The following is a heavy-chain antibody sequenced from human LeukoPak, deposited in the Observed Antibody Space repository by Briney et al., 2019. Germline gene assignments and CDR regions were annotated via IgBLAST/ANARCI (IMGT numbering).Heavy chain of an antibody. CDR2: VYYSGST. J-gene: IGHJ4*02. D-gene: IGHD2-15*01. Sequence: SETLSLTCVVSGGSVSGYYWGWIRQPPGRGLEWIGYVYYSGSTNYSPSLKSRVTISIDKSKNQFSLKLNSVTAADTAIYYCAIFHCSGGNCYSNWGQGTLVTVSS. V-gene: IGHV4-59*02. CDR3: AIFHCSGGNCYSN. CDR1: GGSVSGYY.